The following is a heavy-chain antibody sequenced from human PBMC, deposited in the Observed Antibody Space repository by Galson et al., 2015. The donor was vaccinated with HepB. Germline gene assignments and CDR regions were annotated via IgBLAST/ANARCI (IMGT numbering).Heavy chain of an antibody. CDR2: FDPEDGET. D-gene: IGHD2-15*01. V-gene: IGHV1-24*01. Sequence: SVKVSCKVSGYTLTELSMHWVRQAPGKGLEWMGGFDPEDGETIYAQKFQGRVTITEDTSTDTAYMELSSLRSEDTAVYYCATDLATGGRGNAFDIWGQGTMVTVSS. CDR3: ATDLATGGRGNAFDI. J-gene: IGHJ3*02. CDR1: GYTLTELS.